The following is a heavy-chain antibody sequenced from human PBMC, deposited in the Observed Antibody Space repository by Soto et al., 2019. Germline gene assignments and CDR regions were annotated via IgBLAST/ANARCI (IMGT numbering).Heavy chain of an antibody. CDR2: ISSSGDSS. J-gene: IGHJ3*02. D-gene: IGHD7-27*01. CDR3: ARALGYAFDI. V-gene: IGHV3-64*02. Sequence: GGSLRLSCVGSGITFSTYAMNWVRQAPGKGLEWVSVISSSGDSSHYADSVKGRFTISRDNSKNTLYLQMGSLRAEDMAVYYCARALGYAFDIWGQGTMVTVSS. CDR1: GITFSTYA.